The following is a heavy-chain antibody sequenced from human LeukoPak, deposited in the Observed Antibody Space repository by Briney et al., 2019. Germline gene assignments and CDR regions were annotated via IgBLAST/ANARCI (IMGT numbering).Heavy chain of an antibody. CDR3: ARVVRFHYYMDV. V-gene: IGHV1-2*02. D-gene: IGHD3-3*01. CDR1: GYTFTGCY. Sequence: ASVKVSCKASGYTFTGCYMHWVRRAPGQGLEWMGWINPNSGGTNYAQKFQGRVTMTRDTSISTAYMELSRLRSDDTAVYYCARVVRFHYYMDVWGKGTTVTVSS. J-gene: IGHJ6*03. CDR2: INPNSGGT.